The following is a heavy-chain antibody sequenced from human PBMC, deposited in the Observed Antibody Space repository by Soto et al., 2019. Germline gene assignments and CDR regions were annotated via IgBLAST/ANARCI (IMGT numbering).Heavy chain of an antibody. D-gene: IGHD1-1*01. J-gene: IGHJ5*02. CDR2: IYYSGST. V-gene: IGHV4-39*01. Sequence: SETLSLTCTVSGGSISSSSYYWGWIRQPPGKGLEWIGSIYYSGSTYYNPSLKSRVIISVDTSKNQFSLKLGSVTAADTAVYYCARLERRQNWFDPWGQGTLVTVSS. CDR1: GGSISSSSYY. CDR3: ARLERRQNWFDP.